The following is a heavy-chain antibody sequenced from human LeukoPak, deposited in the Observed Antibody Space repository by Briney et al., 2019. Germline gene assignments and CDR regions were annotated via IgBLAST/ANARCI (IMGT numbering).Heavy chain of an antibody. CDR2: IKEDGGEK. V-gene: IGHV3-7*01. J-gene: IGHJ4*02. CDR1: GFTFSNYW. CDR3: ARGGPTGALDY. Sequence: GGSLRLSCAASGFTFSNYWMTWVRQAPGTGLEWVANIKEDGGEKYYVDSVKGRFTISRDNAKNSLYLQMNSLRAVDTALYYCARGGPTGALDYWGQGTLVTVSS. D-gene: IGHD7-27*01.